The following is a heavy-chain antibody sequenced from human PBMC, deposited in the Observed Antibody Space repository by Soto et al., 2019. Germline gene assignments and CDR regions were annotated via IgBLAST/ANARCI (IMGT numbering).Heavy chain of an antibody. J-gene: IGHJ4*02. CDR1: GYTFTSYY. V-gene: IGHV1-46*01. CDR2: INPSGGST. Sequence: ASVKVSCKASGYTFTSYYMHWVRQAPGQGLEWMGIINPSGGSTSYAQKFQGRVTMTRDTSTSTVYMELSSLRSEDTAVYYCARDRGIVLVPAAILGYWGQGTLVTVSS. D-gene: IGHD2-2*01. CDR3: ARDRGIVLVPAAILGY.